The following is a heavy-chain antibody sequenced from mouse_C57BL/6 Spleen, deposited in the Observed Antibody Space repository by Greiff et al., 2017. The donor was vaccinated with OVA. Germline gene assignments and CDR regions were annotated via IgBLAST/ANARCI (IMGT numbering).Heavy chain of an antibody. CDR3: AKDGFDY. Sequence: QVHVKQPGAELVKPGASVTLSCKASGYTFTSYWMHWVKQRPGQGLEWIGMIHPNSGSTNYNEMFKSKATLTVDKSSSTAYMQLSSLTSEDSSVCYCAKDGFDYWGQGTTLTVSS. J-gene: IGHJ2*01. D-gene: IGHD2-3*01. V-gene: IGHV1-64*01. CDR2: IHPNSGST. CDR1: GYTFTSYW.